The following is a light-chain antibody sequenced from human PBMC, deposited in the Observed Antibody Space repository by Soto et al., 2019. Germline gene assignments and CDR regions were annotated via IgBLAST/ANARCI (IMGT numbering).Light chain of an antibody. CDR1: QSVGSS. J-gene: IGKJ4*01. Sequence: EIVLTQSPDTLSLSPGNRATLSCRASQSVGSSLAWYQQRPGQAPRLLIYGGSIRSTGTPDRFSGSGSGTDFTLTVSRLEPEDFAVYNCEQYGISPFIFGGGTKGESK. V-gene: IGKV3-20*01. CDR2: GGS. CDR3: EQYGISPFI.